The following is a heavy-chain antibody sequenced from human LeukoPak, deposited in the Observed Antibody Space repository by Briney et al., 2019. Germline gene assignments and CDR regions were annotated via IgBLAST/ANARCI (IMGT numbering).Heavy chain of an antibody. CDR1: GYTFTSYA. CDR3: ATRRLDILTGYYRYNWFDP. J-gene: IGHJ5*02. D-gene: IGHD3-9*01. Sequence: ASVKVSCKASGYTFTSYAMHWVRQAPGQRLEWMGWINAGNGNTKYSQKFQGRVTMTEDTSTDTAYMELSSLRSEDTAVYYCATRRLDILTGYYRYNWFDPWGQGTLVTVSS. V-gene: IGHV1-3*01. CDR2: INAGNGNT.